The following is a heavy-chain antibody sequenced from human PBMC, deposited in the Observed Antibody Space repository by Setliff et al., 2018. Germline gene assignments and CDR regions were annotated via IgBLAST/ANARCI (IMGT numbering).Heavy chain of an antibody. CDR1: GGSVSPYF. D-gene: IGHD2-2*01. Sequence: SETLSLTCTVSGGSVSPYFWSWIRQPPGKGLEYIGHISHGVSTSYSPSLKSRLSISADTSKNQFSLKLTSVTAADTAVYYCARTHCTTTSCFYSHYWGQGTVVTVSS. CDR2: ISHGVST. CDR3: ARTHCTTTSCFYSHY. V-gene: IGHV4-30-4*01. J-gene: IGHJ4*02.